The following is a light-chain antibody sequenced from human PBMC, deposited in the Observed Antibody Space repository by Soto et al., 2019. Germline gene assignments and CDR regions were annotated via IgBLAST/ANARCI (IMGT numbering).Light chain of an antibody. V-gene: IGKV2-28*01. CDR2: LGS. CDR1: QSILHSNGYNY. Sequence: DIVMTQSPLSLPVTPGEPASISCTSSQSILHSNGYNYLVWYLQKPGQSPQLLIYLGSIRAFGVPYRFSGSGSGTDFTLTISRVEAEDVGVYYCIQALRTPRTFGQGTKLEIK. J-gene: IGKJ2*01. CDR3: IQALRTPRT.